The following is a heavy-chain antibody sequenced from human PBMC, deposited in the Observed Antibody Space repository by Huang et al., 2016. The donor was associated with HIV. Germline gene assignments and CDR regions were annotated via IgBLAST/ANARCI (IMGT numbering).Heavy chain of an antibody. CDR3: ARHREGPVAYYSGWGSHLNYMDV. D-gene: IGHD3-10*01. V-gene: IGHV4-39*01. Sequence: QLLLQESGPGLVKPSEAQALTCAVSGGSIRSSDYHWGWIRQPPGKGLEWIGGIYYKGSTHDSPSRKSRVTIAVDTSKNLFFLNLTSMTAADTAVYYCARHREGPVAYYSGWGSHLNYMDVWGRGRTVVVSS. CDR2: IYYKGST. CDR1: GGSIRSSDYH. J-gene: IGHJ6*03.